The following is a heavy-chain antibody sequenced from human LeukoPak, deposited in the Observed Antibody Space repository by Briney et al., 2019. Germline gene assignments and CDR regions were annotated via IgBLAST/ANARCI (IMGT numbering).Heavy chain of an antibody. J-gene: IGHJ4*02. D-gene: IGHD1-1*01. CDR1: GDSVSSNSAA. V-gene: IGHV6-1*01. CDR3: ARSVATGCFDY. Sequence: SQTLSLTCAISGDSVSSNSAAWSWIRQSPSRGLEWLGRTYYRSTWYTYYAVSVKSRITINSDTSKNQFSLQLNSVTPEDTAVYFCARSVATGCFDYWGQGTLVTVSS. CDR2: TYYRSTWYT.